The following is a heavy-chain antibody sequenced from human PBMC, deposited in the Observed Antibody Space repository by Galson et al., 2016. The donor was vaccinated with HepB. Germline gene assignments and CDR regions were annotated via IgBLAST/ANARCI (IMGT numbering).Heavy chain of an antibody. CDR3: ARGAVYYDRSGYPNNNAFDI. J-gene: IGHJ3*02. CDR2: IFYTGNT. D-gene: IGHD3-22*01. CDR1: GGSISSGGYY. Sequence: TLSLTCTVSGGSISSGGYYWSWIRQHPGKGLEWIGYIFYTGNTYYNPSLKSRVAISADTSKNQFSLKLSSVTAADTAVYYCARGAVYYDRSGYPNNNAFDIWGQGTLVTVSS. V-gene: IGHV4-31*03.